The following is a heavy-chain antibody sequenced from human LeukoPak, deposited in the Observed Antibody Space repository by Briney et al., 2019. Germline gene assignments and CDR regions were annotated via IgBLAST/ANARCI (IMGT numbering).Heavy chain of an antibody. CDR3: VRDFNTVTTAYLQH. D-gene: IGHD4-17*01. V-gene: IGHV3-21*01. Sequence: GGSLRLSCVASGFTFSTYSTNWVRQAPGKGLEWVSSISSSRRHRYYADSVKGRFTISRDDAKNSVYLQMNSLRAEETAVYYCVRDFNTVTTAYLQHWGQGTLVTVSS. J-gene: IGHJ1*01. CDR2: ISSSRRHR. CDR1: GFTFSTYS.